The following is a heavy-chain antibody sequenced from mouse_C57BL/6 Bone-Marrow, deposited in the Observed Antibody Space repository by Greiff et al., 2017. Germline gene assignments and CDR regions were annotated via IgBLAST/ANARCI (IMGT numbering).Heavy chain of an antibody. CDR1: GFTFSNYW. J-gene: IGHJ3*01. CDR2: IRLISDNYAT. CDR3: TVSAQATYCFAY. V-gene: IGHV6-3*01. D-gene: IGHD3-2*02. Sequence: EVQRVESGGGLVQPGGSMKLSCVASGFTFSNYWMNWVRQSPETGLEWVAQIRLISDNYATHYAESVKGRFTISRDDSKSSVYLQMNNLRAEDTGIYYCTVSAQATYCFAYWGQGTLVTVSA.